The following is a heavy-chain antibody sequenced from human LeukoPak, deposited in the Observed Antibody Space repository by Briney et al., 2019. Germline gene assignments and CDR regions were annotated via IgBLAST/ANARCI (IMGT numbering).Heavy chain of an antibody. D-gene: IGHD3-22*01. V-gene: IGHV3-23*01. CDR1: GLTFSNYG. Sequence: PGGSLRLSCAASGLTFSNYGMSWVRQAPVRGLEWVSAITIRGDGTYYADSVKGRFTISRDNSKSSVYLQMNSLRAEDTAVYYCGSSHYYDSGGYYYDYRGQGTLVTVSS. J-gene: IGHJ4*02. CDR3: GSSHYYDSGGYYYDY. CDR2: ITIRGDGT.